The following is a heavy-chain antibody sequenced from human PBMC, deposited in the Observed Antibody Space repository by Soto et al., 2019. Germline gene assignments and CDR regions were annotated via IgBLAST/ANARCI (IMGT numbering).Heavy chain of an antibody. J-gene: IGHJ4*02. D-gene: IGHD2-15*01. CDR1: GFSFSSYA. CDR2: ISGSGGST. CDR3: AKDPYCSGGSCYDY. Sequence: GGSLRLSCAASGFSFSSYAVSWVRQAPGKGLEWVSAISGSGGSTYYADSVKGRFTISRDNSKNTLYLQMNSLRAEDTAVYYCAKDPYCSGGSCYDYWGQGTLVTVSS. V-gene: IGHV3-23*01.